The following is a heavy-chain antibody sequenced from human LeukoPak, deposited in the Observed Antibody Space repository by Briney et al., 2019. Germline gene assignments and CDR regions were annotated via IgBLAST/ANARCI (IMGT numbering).Heavy chain of an antibody. Sequence: GGSLRLSCAASGFTVSSNYMSWVRQAPAKGLEWVSVIYSGGSTYYADSVKGRFTISRDNSKNTLYLQMNSLRAEDTAVYYCARVYDFWSGVYGLDVWGHGTTVTVSS. CDR3: ARVYDFWSGVYGLDV. D-gene: IGHD3-3*01. V-gene: IGHV3-66*01. J-gene: IGHJ6*02. CDR1: GFTVSSNY. CDR2: IYSGGST.